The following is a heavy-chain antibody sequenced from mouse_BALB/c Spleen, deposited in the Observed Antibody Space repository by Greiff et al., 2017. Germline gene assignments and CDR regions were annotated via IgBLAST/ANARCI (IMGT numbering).Heavy chain of an antibody. D-gene: IGHD1-1*01. CDR3: ARSLTTVVEDDY. V-gene: IGHV14-3*02. CDR2: IDPANGNT. J-gene: IGHJ2*01. Sequence: EVKLQESGAELVKPGASVKLSCTASGFNIKDTYMHWVKQRPEQGLEWIGRIDPANGNTKYDPKFQGKATITADTSSNTAYLQLSSLTSEDTAVYYCARSLTTVVEDDYWGQGTTLTVSS. CDR1: GFNIKDTY.